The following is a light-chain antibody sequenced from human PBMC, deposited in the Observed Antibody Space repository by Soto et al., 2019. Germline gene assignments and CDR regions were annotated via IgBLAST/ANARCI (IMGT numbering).Light chain of an antibody. CDR3: QQYGILQWT. CDR1: QSVGSK. CDR2: SAS. J-gene: IGKJ1*01. V-gene: IGKV3-15*01. Sequence: EIVMTQSPATLSVSPGERATLSCRTSQSVGSKLAWYQQKPGQAPRLLIYSASIRATGIPAKFSGSGSGTDFTLTISRLEPEVFAVYYCQQYGILQWTSGHGTRV.